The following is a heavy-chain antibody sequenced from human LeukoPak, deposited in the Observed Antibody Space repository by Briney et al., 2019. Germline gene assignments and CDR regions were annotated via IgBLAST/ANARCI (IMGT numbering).Heavy chain of an antibody. CDR2: ISHSGNT. Sequence: KPSQTLSLTCTVSGGSISSAPYYWSWIRQRPGKGLEWMGYISHSGNTYYNPSLKSRLNISADTSRNQFSLKLRSVTAADTALYFCAREGYCYDSSGPIDYWGQGTRVTVSS. V-gene: IGHV4-31*03. CDR3: AREGYCYDSSGPIDY. D-gene: IGHD3-22*01. J-gene: IGHJ4*02. CDR1: GGSISSAPYY.